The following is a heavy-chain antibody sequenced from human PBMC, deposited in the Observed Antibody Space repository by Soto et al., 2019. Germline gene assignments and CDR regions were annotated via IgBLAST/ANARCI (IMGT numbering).Heavy chain of an antibody. J-gene: IGHJ6*01. CDR3: ARVGCSGNFCYAGLDV. V-gene: IGHV3-11*01. Sequence: QVQLVESGGGLVKPGGSLRLSCAASGFTFSDYYMTWIRQAPGKGLECIAYISKSASTIKYAESVKGRFTISRDNAKNSLSLKMNSLRAEDTAVYYCARVGCSGNFCYAGLDVWGQGTAVTVSS. D-gene: IGHD3-22*01. CDR2: ISKSASTI. CDR1: GFTFSDYY.